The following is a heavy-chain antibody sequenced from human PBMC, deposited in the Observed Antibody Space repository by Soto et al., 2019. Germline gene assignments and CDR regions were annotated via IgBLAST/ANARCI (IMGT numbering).Heavy chain of an antibody. CDR1: GECLRSQY. D-gene: IGHD6-13*01. Sequence: LERMARTSAVNGECLRSQYASWIRTPPGKGLEWIGEINHSGSTNYNPSLKSRVTISVDTSKNQFSLKLSSVTAADTAVYYCARATPYSSSWYNWFDPWGQGTLVTVSS. CDR3: ARATPYSSSWYNWFDP. V-gene: IGHV4-34*01. J-gene: IGHJ5*02. CDR2: INHSGST.